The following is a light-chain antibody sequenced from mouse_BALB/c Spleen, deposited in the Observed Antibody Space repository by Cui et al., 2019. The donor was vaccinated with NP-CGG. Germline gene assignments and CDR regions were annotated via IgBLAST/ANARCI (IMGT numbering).Light chain of an antibody. CDR1: TGAITTSNY. V-gene: IGLV1*01. CDR3: ALWYSNHWV. Sequence: QAVLTQVFALTTSPGETVTLTCRSNTGAITTSNYANWVQEKPDHLFTGLIGGTNNRAPGVPARFSGSLIGDRAALTITGAQTEDEAIYFCALWYSNHWVFGGGTKLTVL. CDR2: GTN. J-gene: IGLJ1*01.